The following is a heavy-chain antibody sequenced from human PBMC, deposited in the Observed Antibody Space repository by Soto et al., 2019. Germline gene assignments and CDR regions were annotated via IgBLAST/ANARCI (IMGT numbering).Heavy chain of an antibody. CDR2: INGDGSST. Sequence: EVQLVESGGGLVQPGGSLRLSCAASGFTFSSYWMHWVHQAPGKGLVWVSRINGDGSSTTYADSVKGRFTISRDNAKNTVYLQMNSLRAEDTAVYYCARKAGDCSGGTCYFDYWGHGTLGTVSS. CDR1: GFTFSSYW. V-gene: IGHV3-74*01. J-gene: IGHJ4*01. D-gene: IGHD2-15*01. CDR3: ARKAGDCSGGTCYFDY.